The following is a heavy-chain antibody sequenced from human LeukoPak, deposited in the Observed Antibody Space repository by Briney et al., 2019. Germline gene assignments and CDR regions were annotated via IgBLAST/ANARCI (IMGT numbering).Heavy chain of an antibody. CDR3: AKDIGPNGYYDSSGVAFDY. Sequence: PGRSLRLSCAASGFTFDDYAMHWVRQAPGKGLERVSGISWNSGSIGYADSVKGRFTISRDNAKNSLYLQMNSLRAEDTALYYCAKDIGPNGYYDSSGVAFDYWGQGTLVTVSS. V-gene: IGHV3-9*01. D-gene: IGHD3-22*01. CDR1: GFTFDDYA. CDR2: ISWNSGSI. J-gene: IGHJ4*02.